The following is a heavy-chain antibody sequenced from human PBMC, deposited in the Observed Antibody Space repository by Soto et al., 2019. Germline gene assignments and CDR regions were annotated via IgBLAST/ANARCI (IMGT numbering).Heavy chain of an antibody. Sequence: QVQLVQSGAEVQKPGSSVKVSCKASGGTFSSYAISWVRQAPGQGLEWMGGIIPIFGTANYAQKFQGRVKNTADESTSTAYMELSSLRSEYTAVYYCASARAMIVVVIPSLNAFDIWGQGTMVTVSS. J-gene: IGHJ3*02. CDR2: IIPIFGTA. V-gene: IGHV1-69*01. CDR3: ASARAMIVVVIPSLNAFDI. CDR1: GGTFSSYA. D-gene: IGHD3-22*01.